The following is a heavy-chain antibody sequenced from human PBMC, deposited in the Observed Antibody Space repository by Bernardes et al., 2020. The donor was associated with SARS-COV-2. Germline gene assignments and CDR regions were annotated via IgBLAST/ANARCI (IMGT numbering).Heavy chain of an antibody. V-gene: IGHV1-2*02. D-gene: IGHD3-22*01. CDR2: INPNSGGT. CDR1: GYTFAGYY. CDR3: ALPPTNYDRYGMDV. J-gene: IGHJ6*02. Sequence: APLKVSCKASGYTFAGYYMHWVRQAPGQGLEWMGCINPNSGGTNYAQKFQGRVTMTRDTANSTAYMELYRLRSDDTAVYYCALPPTNYDRYGMDVWGQGTTVTVSS.